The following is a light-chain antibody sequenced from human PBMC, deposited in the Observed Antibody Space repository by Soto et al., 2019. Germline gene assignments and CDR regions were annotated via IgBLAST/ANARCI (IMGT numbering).Light chain of an antibody. CDR1: QTVTSNC. J-gene: IGKJ5*01. V-gene: IGKV3-20*01. CDR3: QQYGSSLIT. CDR2: GAS. Sequence: EIVLTQSPGTLSLSPGERATLSCGASQTVTSNCLAWCQQKPGQAPRLLIFGASIRVTGIPDRFSGSGSGTDFTLTISSLEPEDFAVYYCQQYGSSLITFGQGTRLEIK.